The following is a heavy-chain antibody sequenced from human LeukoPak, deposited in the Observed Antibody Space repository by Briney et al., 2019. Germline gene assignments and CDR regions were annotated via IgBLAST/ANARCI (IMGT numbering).Heavy chain of an antibody. CDR2: ISSSSSYI. CDR3: ARGVIAAAWSAEFYYYYGMDV. Sequence: PGGSLRLSCAASGFTFSSYSMNWVRQAPGKGLEWVSSISSSSSYIYYADSVKGRFTISRDNAKNSLYLQMNSLRAEDTAVYYCARGVIAAAWSAEFYYYYGMDVWGQGTTVTVSS. D-gene: IGHD6-13*01. J-gene: IGHJ6*02. CDR1: GFTFSSYS. V-gene: IGHV3-21*01.